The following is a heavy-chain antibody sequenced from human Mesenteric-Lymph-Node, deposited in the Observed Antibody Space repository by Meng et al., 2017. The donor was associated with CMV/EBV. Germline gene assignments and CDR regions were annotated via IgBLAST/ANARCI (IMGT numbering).Heavy chain of an antibody. CDR1: GFSLSTSEGG. CDR3: AHLRRDAIGIYFDY. V-gene: IGHV2-5*01. D-gene: IGHD5-24*01. CDR2: IYWNDDK. J-gene: IGHJ4*02. Sequence: SGFSLSTSEGGVGWIRQPTGKALEWLALIYWNDDKRYSTSLKSRLTITKDTSKNQVVLTMTNMDPVDTATYYCAHLRRDAIGIYFDYWGQGTLVTVSS.